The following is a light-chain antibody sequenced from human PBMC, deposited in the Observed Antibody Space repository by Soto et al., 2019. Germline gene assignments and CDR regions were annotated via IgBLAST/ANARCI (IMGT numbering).Light chain of an antibody. CDR2: GAS. V-gene: IGKV3-20*01. CDR1: QSVSSSY. CDR3: QQYGSSLSLT. J-gene: IGKJ4*01. Sequence: EIVLTQSPGTLSLSPGERATLSCRASQSVSSSYLAWYQQKPGQAPRLLIYGASSGATGIPDRFSGSGSGTDFTLTISRLEPEDFAVYYCQQYGSSLSLTFGGGTKVDIK.